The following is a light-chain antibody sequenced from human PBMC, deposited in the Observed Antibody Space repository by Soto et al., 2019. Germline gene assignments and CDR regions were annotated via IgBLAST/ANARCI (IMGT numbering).Light chain of an antibody. V-gene: IGKV1-12*01. CDR1: QDISSW. J-gene: IGKJ1*01. Sequence: DIQMTQSPSSVSASVGDRVTITCRASQDISSWLAWYQQNPVRAPKLLIYGASSLQSGVPSRFSGSGSGTDFTLTISSLQPEDFATYYCQQANSFPWTFGQGTKVEI. CDR2: GAS. CDR3: QQANSFPWT.